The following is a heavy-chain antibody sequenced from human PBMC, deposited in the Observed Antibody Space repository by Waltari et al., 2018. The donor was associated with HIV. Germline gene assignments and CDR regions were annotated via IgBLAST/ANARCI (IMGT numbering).Heavy chain of an antibody. Sequence: VRLMASGGGLAAPGGSLTIPCAASDCTFTHYTMNWIRHNPGKGLEWLAAISRDNREAYFIDSIKGRFTISRDNAANSVFLHMDRLRVDDTARYFCVRDDPGYEPIDYWGRGTLVTVSS. J-gene: IGHJ4*02. CDR3: VRDDPGYEPIDY. V-gene: IGHV3-21*04. CDR1: DCTFTHYT. CDR2: ISRDNREA. D-gene: IGHD2-2*01.